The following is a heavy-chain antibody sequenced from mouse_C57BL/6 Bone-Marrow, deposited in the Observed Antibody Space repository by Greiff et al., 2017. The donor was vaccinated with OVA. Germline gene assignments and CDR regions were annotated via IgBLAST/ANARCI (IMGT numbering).Heavy chain of an antibody. Sequence: EVKLEESGPGLVKPSQSLSLTCSVTGYSITSGYYWNWIRQFPGNKLEWMGYISYDGSNNYNPSLKNRISITRDTSKNQFFLKLNSVTTEDTATYYCARGDSLAYWGQGTLVTVSA. D-gene: IGHD3-3*01. CDR1: GYSITSGYY. V-gene: IGHV3-6*01. CDR2: ISYDGSN. J-gene: IGHJ3*01. CDR3: ARGDSLAY.